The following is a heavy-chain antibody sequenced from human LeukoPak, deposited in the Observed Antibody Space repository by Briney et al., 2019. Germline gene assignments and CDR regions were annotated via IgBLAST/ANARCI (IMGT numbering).Heavy chain of an antibody. J-gene: IGHJ4*02. CDR1: GFTFSRYS. D-gene: IGHD1-26*01. V-gene: IGHV3-74*01. CDR2: VNSDGSGT. Sequence: PGGSLRLSCAASGFTFSRYSMHWVRQAPGKGLVWVSHVNSDGSGTDYADSVKGRFAISRDNAKNTLYLQMNSLRAEDTAVYYCAKDQWELLFWGQGTLVTVSS. CDR3: AKDQWELLF.